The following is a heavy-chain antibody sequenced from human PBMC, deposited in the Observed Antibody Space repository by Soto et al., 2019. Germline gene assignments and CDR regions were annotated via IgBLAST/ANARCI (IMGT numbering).Heavy chain of an antibody. CDR1: GFTFSTYS. Sequence: ELQLVESGGGLVQPGGSLRLSCAASGFTFSTYSMNWVRQAPGKGLEWVSYLSGTSRTIYYADSVKGRFTISRDNAKNSLYLQMSRLRDEDTAVYYCTRDHGYGYGMDVWGQGTTVTVSS. CDR2: LSGTSRTI. V-gene: IGHV3-48*02. J-gene: IGHJ6*02. CDR3: TRDHGYGYGMDV. D-gene: IGHD5-18*01.